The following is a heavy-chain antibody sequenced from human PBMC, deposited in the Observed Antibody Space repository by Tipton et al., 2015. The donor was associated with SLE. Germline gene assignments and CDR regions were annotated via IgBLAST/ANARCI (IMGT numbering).Heavy chain of an antibody. Sequence: GLVKPSETLSLTCTVSGGSISSYYWSWIRQPPGKGLEWIGFIYYGGTANNNPSLKSRVTISVDTSKNQFSLKLSSVTAADTAVYYCAREASYCGGDCYPSWFDPWGQGTLVTVSS. D-gene: IGHD2-21*01. CDR2: IYYGGTA. CDR1: GGSISSYY. CDR3: AREASYCGGDCYPSWFDP. J-gene: IGHJ5*02. V-gene: IGHV4-59*12.